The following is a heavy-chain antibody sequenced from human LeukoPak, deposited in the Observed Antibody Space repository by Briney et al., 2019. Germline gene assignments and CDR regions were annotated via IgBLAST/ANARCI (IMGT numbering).Heavy chain of an antibody. CDR2: MNPNSGNT. D-gene: IGHD3-9*01. CDR3: AREQYYDILTDDAFDI. V-gene: IGHV1-8*01. Sequence: ASVKVSCKASGYTFTSYDINWVRQATGQGLEWMGWMNPNSGNTGYAQKFQGRVTMTRNTSISTAYMELSSLRSEDTAVYYCAREQYYDILTDDAFDIWGQGTMVTVSS. J-gene: IGHJ3*02. CDR1: GYTFTSYD.